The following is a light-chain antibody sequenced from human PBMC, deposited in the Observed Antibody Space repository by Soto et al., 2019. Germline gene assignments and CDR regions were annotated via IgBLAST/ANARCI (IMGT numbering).Light chain of an antibody. CDR1: QSVSSH. CDR2: GAS. CDR3: QQYNNWPGWT. V-gene: IGKV3-15*01. Sequence: TQSPATLSVCRGDLATLSCRTSQSVSSHVAWYQQKPGQAPRLLIHGASTRATAIPARFSGSGSGTEFTLTIISLQSEDLAVYHCQQYNNWPGWTFGQGTKVDIK. J-gene: IGKJ1*01.